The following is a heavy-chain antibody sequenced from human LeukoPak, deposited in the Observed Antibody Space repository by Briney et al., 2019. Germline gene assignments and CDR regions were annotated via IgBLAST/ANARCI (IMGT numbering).Heavy chain of an antibody. Sequence: ASVKVSCKASGYTFTSYYMHWVRQAPGQGLEWMGIINPSGGSTSYAQKFQGRVTMTRDTSTSTVYMELSSLGSEDTAVYYCARETTVTNWFDPWGQGTLVTVSS. D-gene: IGHD4-11*01. CDR2: INPSGGST. J-gene: IGHJ5*02. V-gene: IGHV1-46*03. CDR3: ARETTVTNWFDP. CDR1: GYTFTSYY.